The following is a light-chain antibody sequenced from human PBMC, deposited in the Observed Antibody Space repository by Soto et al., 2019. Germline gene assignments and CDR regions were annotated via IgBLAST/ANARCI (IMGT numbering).Light chain of an antibody. CDR3: QQRSSWPRT. CDR2: DAS. CDR1: QSVSSY. V-gene: IGKV3-11*01. Sequence: EIVLTQSPATLSLSPGERATLSCRACQSVSSYLAWYQQKPGQVPRLVIYDASNRATGIPGRFSGSGSGTDFTLTISSLEPEDFGVYYCQQRSSWPRTFGQGTKVEIK. J-gene: IGKJ1*01.